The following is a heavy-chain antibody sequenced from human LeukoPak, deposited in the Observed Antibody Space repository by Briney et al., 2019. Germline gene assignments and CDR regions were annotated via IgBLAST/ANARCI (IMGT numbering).Heavy chain of an antibody. V-gene: IGHV1-69*04. CDR3: ARALSGGIVATPTNWFDP. Sequence: SVKVSCKASGGTFSSYAISWVRQAPGQGLEWMGRIIPILGIANYAHKFQGRVTITADKSTSTAYMELSSLRAEDTAVYDCARALSGGIVATPTNWFDPWGQGTLVTVSS. CDR1: GGTFSSYA. D-gene: IGHD5-12*01. CDR2: IIPILGIA. J-gene: IGHJ5*02.